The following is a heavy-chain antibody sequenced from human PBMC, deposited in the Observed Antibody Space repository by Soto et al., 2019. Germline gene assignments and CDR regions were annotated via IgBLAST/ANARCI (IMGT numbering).Heavy chain of an antibody. D-gene: IGHD6-6*01. J-gene: IGHJ6*02. Sequence: QLQLQESGPGLVKPSETLSLTCTVSGGSISSSSYYWGWIRQPPGKGLEWIGSIYYSGSTYYNPSLKSRVTISVDTSKNQFSLKLSSVTAADTAVYYCARHGYSSSYYYYDMDVWGQGTTVTVSS. CDR1: GGSISSSSYY. V-gene: IGHV4-39*01. CDR2: IYYSGST. CDR3: ARHGYSSSYYYYDMDV.